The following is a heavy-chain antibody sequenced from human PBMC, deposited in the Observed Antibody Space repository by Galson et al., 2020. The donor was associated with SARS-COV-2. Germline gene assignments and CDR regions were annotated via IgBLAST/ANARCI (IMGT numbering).Heavy chain of an antibody. V-gene: IGHV3-30*18. D-gene: IGHD4-4*01. Sequence: TGGSLRLSCAASGFTFSSYGIHWVRQAPGKGLEWVAVISYDGSNKNYADSVKGRFTISRDNSKNTVYLQMNSLRSEDTAIYYCAKSDYSYFYFDYWGQGTLITVSS. CDR2: ISYDGSNK. CDR3: AKSDYSYFYFDY. CDR1: GFTFSSYG. J-gene: IGHJ4*02.